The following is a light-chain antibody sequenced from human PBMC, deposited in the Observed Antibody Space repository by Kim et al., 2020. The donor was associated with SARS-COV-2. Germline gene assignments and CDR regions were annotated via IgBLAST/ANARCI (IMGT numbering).Light chain of an antibody. J-gene: IGLJ1*01. CDR2: QDS. V-gene: IGLV3-1*01. CDR1: KLGDKY. Sequence: SVSPGQTASITCAGDKLGDKYACWYQQKPGQSPVLVIYQDSKRPSGIPERFSGSNSGNTATLTISGTQAMEEADYYCQAWDSSTYVFGTGTKVTVL. CDR3: QAWDSSTYV.